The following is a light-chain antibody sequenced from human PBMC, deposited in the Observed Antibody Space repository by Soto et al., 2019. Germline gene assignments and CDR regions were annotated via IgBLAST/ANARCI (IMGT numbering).Light chain of an antibody. CDR2: DAS. J-gene: IGKJ3*01. Sequence: DIQMTQSPSTLSASVGDRVTITCRASQSISSWLAWYQQKPGKAPKLLIYDASSLESGVPSRFSGSGSGTEFTRTISILQPDDFATYYCQQYNSYQFTFGPGTKLDIK. CDR1: QSISSW. CDR3: QQYNSYQFT. V-gene: IGKV1-5*01.